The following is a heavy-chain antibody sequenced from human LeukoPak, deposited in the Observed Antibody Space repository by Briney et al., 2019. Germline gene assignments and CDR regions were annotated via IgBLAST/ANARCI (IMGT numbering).Heavy chain of an antibody. CDR2: INPSGGST. J-gene: IGHJ4*02. CDR3: ARGYYDSSGQDIFDY. CDR1: GYTFISYD. V-gene: IGHV1-46*01. Sequence: ASVKVSCKASGYTFISYDIHWVRQAPGQGLEWMGIINPSGGSTRYAQKFQGRVTMTRDMSTNTVYMELSILRSEDTGIYYCARGYYDSSGQDIFDYWGQGTLVTVSS. D-gene: IGHD3-22*01.